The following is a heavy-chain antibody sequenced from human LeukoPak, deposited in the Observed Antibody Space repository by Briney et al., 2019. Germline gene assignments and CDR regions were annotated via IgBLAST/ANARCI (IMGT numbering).Heavy chain of an antibody. J-gene: IGHJ6*02. D-gene: IGHD3-10*01. V-gene: IGHV1-8*01. Sequence: ASVKVSCKASGYTFTSYDINWVRQATGQGLEWMGWMNPNSGNTGYAQKFQGRVTMTRNTSISTAYMELSSLRSEDTAAYYCARTLSYESPLRWFGEIYYYYYGMDVWGQGTTVTVSS. CDR1: GYTFTSYD. CDR3: ARTLSYESPLRWFGEIYYYYYGMDV. CDR2: MNPNSGNT.